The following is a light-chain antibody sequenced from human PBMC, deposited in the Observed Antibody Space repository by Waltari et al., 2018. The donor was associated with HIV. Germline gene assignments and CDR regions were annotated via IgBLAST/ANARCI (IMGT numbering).Light chain of an antibody. J-gene: IGLJ3*02. CDR3: ALWTDTLTGWV. CDR1: TSNIAVGP. V-gene: IGLV1-44*01. Sequence: QIVLTQPHSASGTPGQRVTISCSGATSNIAVGPVHCYPHVPGTAPRLLIYRTTQLPSGVPDRFSGSISGTSASLAISGLHYEDDGDYYCALWTDTLTGWVFGGGTKVTVL. CDR2: RTT.